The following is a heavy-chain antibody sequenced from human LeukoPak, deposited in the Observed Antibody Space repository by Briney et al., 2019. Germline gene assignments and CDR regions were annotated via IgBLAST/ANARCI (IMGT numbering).Heavy chain of an antibody. CDR1: GSIFTSYW. J-gene: IGHJ4*02. Sequence: HGEPRQISGQGSGSIFTSYWIGGGRQLPGKGVEWMGIIYPGDSDTRYSPSFQGQVTISADKSISTAYLQWSSLKASDTAMYYCARQTVPYYYDSSAFDYWGQGTLVTVSS. CDR3: ARQTVPYYYDSSAFDY. CDR2: IYPGDSDT. D-gene: IGHD3-22*01. V-gene: IGHV5-51*01.